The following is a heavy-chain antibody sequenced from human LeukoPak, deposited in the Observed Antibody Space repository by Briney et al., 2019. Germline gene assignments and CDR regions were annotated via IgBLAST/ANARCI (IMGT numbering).Heavy chain of an antibody. J-gene: IGHJ5*02. V-gene: IGHV3-23*01. D-gene: IGHD2-15*01. Sequence: GGSPRHSSAAPGFTPSSYAMCSGRPAPGKGLGWVSVISISVVRTYSADSVKARLTISRDNSKNTLYLQMNSRRAEDTAVYYCAREMVGVNTPFDLWGEGTLVTVSS. CDR1: GFTPSSYA. CDR2: ISISVVRT. CDR3: AREMVGVNTPFDL.